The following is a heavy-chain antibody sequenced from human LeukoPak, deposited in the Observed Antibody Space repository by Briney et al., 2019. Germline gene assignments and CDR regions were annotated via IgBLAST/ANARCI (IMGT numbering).Heavy chain of an antibody. CDR2: ISGSGGST. CDR1: GFTFSSYA. Sequence: GGSLRLSCAASGFTFSSYAMSWVRQAPGKGLEWVSAISGSGGSTYYADSVKGRFTISRDNSKNTLYLQMNSLRAEDTAVYYCARQDYYDSSGYPLFDYWGQGTLVTVSS. J-gene: IGHJ4*02. D-gene: IGHD3-22*01. V-gene: IGHV3-23*01. CDR3: ARQDYYDSSGYPLFDY.